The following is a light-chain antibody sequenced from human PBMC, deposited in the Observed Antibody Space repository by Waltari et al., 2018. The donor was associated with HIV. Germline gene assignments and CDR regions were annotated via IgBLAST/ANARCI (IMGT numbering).Light chain of an antibody. V-gene: IGLV1-51*01. J-gene: IGLJ2*01. CDR3: GTWDSSLTTWV. CDR1: SSNIGSNS. Sequence: QSVLTQPPSVPAAPGQNVAISSSGSSSNIGSNSVSWYQHFPGTAHNLLIYDNNKRASGVPDRFSASKSGTSATLGIGGLQTGDEANYYCGTWDSSLTTWVFGGGTSLPVL. CDR2: DNN.